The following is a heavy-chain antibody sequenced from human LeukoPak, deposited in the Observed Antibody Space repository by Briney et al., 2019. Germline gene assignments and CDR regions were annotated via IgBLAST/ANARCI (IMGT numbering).Heavy chain of an antibody. CDR1: GGSINRYF. J-gene: IGHJ6*03. CDR3: ARDQVGQQQLALYYYYYMDV. Sequence: SETLSLTCTVSGGSINRYFWSWIRQPAGKGLEWIGRIYTSGSTNYNPSLKSRVTMSVDTSKNQFSLKLSSVTAADTAVYYCARDQVGQQQLALYYYYYMDVWGKGTTVTVSS. CDR2: IYTSGST. V-gene: IGHV4-4*07. D-gene: IGHD6-13*01.